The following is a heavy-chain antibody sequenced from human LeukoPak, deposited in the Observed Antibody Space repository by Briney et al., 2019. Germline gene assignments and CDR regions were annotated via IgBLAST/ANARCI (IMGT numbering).Heavy chain of an antibody. CDR2: INHSGST. D-gene: IGHD3-10*01. Sequence: GSLRLSCAASGFTFSSYSMNWVRQAPGKGLEWIGEINHSGSTTYNPSLKSRVTISVDTSKNQFSLNLSSVTAADTAVYYCARDHITMVRGVDFDYWGQGTLVTVSS. CDR3: ARDHITMVRGVDFDY. V-gene: IGHV4-34*01. J-gene: IGHJ4*02. CDR1: GFTFSSYS.